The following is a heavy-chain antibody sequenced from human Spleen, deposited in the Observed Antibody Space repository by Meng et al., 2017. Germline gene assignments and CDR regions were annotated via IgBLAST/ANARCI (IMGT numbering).Heavy chain of an antibody. Sequence: VQLPQWGAGLLKPPETRSLTCVVSGGSFSDYYWSWIRPPPGKGLEWIGEINHSGSTNYNPSLESRATISVDTSQNNLSLKLSSVTAADSAVYYCARGPTTMAHDFDYWGQGTLVTVSS. V-gene: IGHV4-34*01. CDR2: INHSGST. CDR1: GGSFSDYY. J-gene: IGHJ4*02. D-gene: IGHD4-11*01. CDR3: ARGPTTMAHDFDY.